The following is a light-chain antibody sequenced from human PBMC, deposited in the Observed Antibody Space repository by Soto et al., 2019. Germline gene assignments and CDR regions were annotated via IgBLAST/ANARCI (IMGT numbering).Light chain of an antibody. CDR3: MQALQTPFT. CDR1: RSLLQTTGNTL. V-gene: IGKV2-28*01. CDR2: LAT. J-gene: IGKJ4*01. Sequence: TVMTQSPLSLPVTPGEPASISCRSSRSLLQTTGNTLLDWYRPKPGQSPQLLISLATNRASGVPDSFSGSGSGTDFTLQISRVEAEDVGVYYCMQALQTPFTFGGGTKVDIK.